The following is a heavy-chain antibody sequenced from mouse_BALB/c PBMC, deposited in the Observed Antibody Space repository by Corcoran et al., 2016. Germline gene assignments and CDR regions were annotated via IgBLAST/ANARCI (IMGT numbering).Heavy chain of an antibody. Sequence: EVQLQQSGPELVKPGASVKMSCKASGYTFTSYVMHWVKQKPGQGLEWIGYIHPYNGDTKYNEKFKGTATLASDKSSSTAYMELSSLTSEDSAVYYCAREVPGGYPFDYWGQGTTLTVSS. CDR2: IHPYNGDT. CDR1: GYTFTSYV. V-gene: IGHV1S136*01. J-gene: IGHJ2*01. D-gene: IGHD2-2*01. CDR3: AREVPGGYPFDY.